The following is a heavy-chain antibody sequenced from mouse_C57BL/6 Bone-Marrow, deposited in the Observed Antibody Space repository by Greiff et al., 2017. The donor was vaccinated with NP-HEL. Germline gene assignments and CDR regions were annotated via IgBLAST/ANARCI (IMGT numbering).Heavy chain of an antibody. CDR1: GYTFTSYW. V-gene: IGHV1-69*01. CDR2: IDPSDSYT. J-gene: IGHJ2*01. Sequence: QVQLQQPGAELVMPGASVKLSCKASGYTFTSYWMHWVKQRPGQGLEWIGEIDPSDSYTNYNQKFKGKSTLTVDKSSSTAYMQLSSLTSEDSAVYYCARERGQYYFDYWGQGTTLTVSS. CDR3: ARERGQYYFDY.